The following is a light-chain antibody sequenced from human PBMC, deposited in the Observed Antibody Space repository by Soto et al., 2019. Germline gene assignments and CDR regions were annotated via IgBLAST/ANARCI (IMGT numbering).Light chain of an antibody. CDR3: QQYYSTTWT. CDR2: WAS. J-gene: IGKJ1*01. CDR1: QSVLYSSNNKNY. V-gene: IGKV4-1*01. Sequence: DIVMTQSPDSLAVSLGERATINCKSSQSVLYSSNNKNYLAWYQQKPGQPPKLLIYWASTRESGVPDRFSGSGAGTDFTLTISSMQAEDVAVYYGQQYYSTTWTFGQGTKVELK.